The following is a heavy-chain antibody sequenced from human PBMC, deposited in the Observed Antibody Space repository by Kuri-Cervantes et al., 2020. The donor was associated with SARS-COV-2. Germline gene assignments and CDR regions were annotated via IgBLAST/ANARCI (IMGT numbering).Heavy chain of an antibody. J-gene: IGHJ6*02. D-gene: IGHD6-19*01. V-gene: IGHV3-30*18. CDR1: GFTFSSYG. Sequence: GSLRLSCAASGFTFSSYGMHWVRQAPGKGLEWVAVISYDGSNKYYADSVKGRFTISRDNSKNTLYLQMNSLRAEDTAVYYCAKVAEEDSSGWYPDYYYGMDVWGQGTTVTVSS. CDR2: ISYDGSNK. CDR3: AKVAEEDSSGWYPDYYYGMDV.